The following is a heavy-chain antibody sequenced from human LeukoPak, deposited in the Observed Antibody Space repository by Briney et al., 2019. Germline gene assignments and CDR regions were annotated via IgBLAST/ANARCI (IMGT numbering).Heavy chain of an antibody. CDR2: ISGSGGST. J-gene: IGHJ4*02. V-gene: IGHV3-23*01. Sequence: GRSLRLSCAASGFTFSSYAMSWVRQAPGKGLEWVSAISGSGGSTYYADSVKGRFTISRDNSKNTLYLQMNSLRAEDTAVYYCAKEALDYDILTGGFDYWGQGTLVTVSS. CDR3: AKEALDYDILTGGFDY. CDR1: GFTFSSYA. D-gene: IGHD3-9*01.